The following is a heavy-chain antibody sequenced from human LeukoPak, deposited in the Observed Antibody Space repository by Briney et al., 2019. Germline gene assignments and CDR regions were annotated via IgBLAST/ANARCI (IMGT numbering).Heavy chain of an antibody. V-gene: IGHV4-39*01. Sequence: PSETLSLTCTVSGGSISSSSYYWGWIRQPPGKGLEWIGSIYYSGSTYYNPSLKSRVTISVDTSKNQFSLKLSSVTAADTAVHYCARHLPLNWFDPWGQGTLVTVSS. CDR2: IYYSGST. CDR3: ARHLPLNWFDP. CDR1: GGSISSSSYY. D-gene: IGHD1-14*01. J-gene: IGHJ5*02.